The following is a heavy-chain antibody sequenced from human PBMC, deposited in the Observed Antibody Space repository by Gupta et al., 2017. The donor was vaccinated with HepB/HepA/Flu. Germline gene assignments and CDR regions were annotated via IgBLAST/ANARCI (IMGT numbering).Heavy chain of an antibody. Sequence: GLVKPSQTLSLTCAISGDSVSRNSAAWNWFRQSPSRGLEWLGRTYYRSKWYYDYAASVKSRITINPDTSKNQFSLQLNSVTPEDTAVYYCARDPQWLFYGMDVWGQGTTVTVSS. V-gene: IGHV6-1*02. CDR3: ARDPQWLFYGMDV. D-gene: IGHD6-19*01. CDR2: TYYRSKWYY. CDR1: GDSVSRNSAA. J-gene: IGHJ6*02.